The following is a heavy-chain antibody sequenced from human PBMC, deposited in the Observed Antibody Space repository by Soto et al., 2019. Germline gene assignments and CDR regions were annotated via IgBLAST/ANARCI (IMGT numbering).Heavy chain of an antibody. CDR3: AREEVATIRGYFDY. J-gene: IGHJ4*02. D-gene: IGHD5-12*01. CDR2: ISSSSSYI. V-gene: IGHV3-21*01. CDR1: GFTFSSYS. Sequence: EVQLVASGGGLVKPGGSLRLSCAASGFTFSSYSMNWVRQAPGKGLEWVSSISSSSSYIYYADSVKGRFTISRDNAKNSLYLQMNSLRAEDTAVYYCAREEVATIRGYFDYWGQGTLVTVSS.